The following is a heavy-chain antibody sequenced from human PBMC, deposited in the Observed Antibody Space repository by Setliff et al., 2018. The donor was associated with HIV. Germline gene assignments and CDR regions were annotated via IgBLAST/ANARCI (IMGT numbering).Heavy chain of an antibody. CDR3: ARIWGIPPLYYFDY. D-gene: IGHD3-16*01. V-gene: IGHV1-3*01. CDR1: GHSFTTYF. J-gene: IGHJ4*02. CDR2: IHAGNGYT. Sequence: ASVKVSCKAPGHSFTTYFLHWVRQAPGQRLEWMGWIHAGNGYTKYSQKFQGRVTFTRDTSASAAYMDLSSLRSEDTAVYYCARIWGIPPLYYFDYWGQGTLVTVSS.